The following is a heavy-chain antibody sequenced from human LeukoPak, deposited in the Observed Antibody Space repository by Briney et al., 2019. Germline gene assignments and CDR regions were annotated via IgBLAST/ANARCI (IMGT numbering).Heavy chain of an antibody. CDR2: ISGSGGST. V-gene: IGHV3-23*01. D-gene: IGHD3-10*02. J-gene: IGHJ4*02. CDR3: EKEGFPRMLGGADDY. CDR1: GFTFSSYA. Sequence: GGSLRLSCAASGFTFSSYAMSWVRQAPGKGLEWVSAISGSGGSTYYADSVKGRFTISRDNSKNTLYLQMNSLRAEDTAVYYCEKEGFPRMLGGADDYGGQGPLATVPS.